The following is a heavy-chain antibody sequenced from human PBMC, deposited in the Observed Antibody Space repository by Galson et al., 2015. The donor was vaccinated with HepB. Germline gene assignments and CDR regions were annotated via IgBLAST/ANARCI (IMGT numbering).Heavy chain of an antibody. CDR3: AREPYSGSSHYNWFDP. Sequence: SVKVSCKASGGTFSSYAISWVRQAPGQGLEWMGGIIPIFGTANYAQKFQGRVTITADKSTSTAYMELSSLRSEDTAVYYCAREPYSGSSHYNWFDPWGQGTLVTVSS. J-gene: IGHJ5*02. CDR2: IIPIFGTA. CDR1: GGTFSSYA. V-gene: IGHV1-69*06. D-gene: IGHD1-26*01.